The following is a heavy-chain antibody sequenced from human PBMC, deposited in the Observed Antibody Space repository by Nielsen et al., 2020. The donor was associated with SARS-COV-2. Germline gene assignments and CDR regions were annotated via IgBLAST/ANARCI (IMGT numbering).Heavy chain of an antibody. Sequence: SVKVSCKASGYSFTTYAIHWARQAPGQRLEWMGGIIPIFGTANYAQKFQGRVTITADESTSTAYMELSSLRSEDTAVYYCARGVVPAAMTWFDPWGQGTLVTVSS. CDR1: GYSFTTYA. V-gene: IGHV1-69*13. CDR3: ARGVVPAAMTWFDP. J-gene: IGHJ5*02. CDR2: IIPIFGTA. D-gene: IGHD2-2*01.